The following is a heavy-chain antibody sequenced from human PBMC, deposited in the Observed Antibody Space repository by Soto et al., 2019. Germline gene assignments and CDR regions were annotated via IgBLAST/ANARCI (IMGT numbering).Heavy chain of an antibody. CDR2: IIPILGIA. J-gene: IGHJ4*02. V-gene: IGHV1-69*10. D-gene: IGHD2-15*01. Sequence: ASVKVSCKASGGTFSSYAISWVRQAPGQGLEWMGGIIPILGIANYAQKFQGRVTINADKSTSTAYMELSSLRSEDTAFYYCARDRVGYGYNYFDYWGQGTLVTVSS. CDR1: GGTFSSYA. CDR3: ARDRVGYGYNYFDY.